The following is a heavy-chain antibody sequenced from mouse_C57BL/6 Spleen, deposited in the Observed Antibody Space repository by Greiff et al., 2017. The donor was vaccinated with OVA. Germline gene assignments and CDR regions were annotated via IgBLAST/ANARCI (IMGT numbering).Heavy chain of an antibody. Sequence: EVQVVESGGGLVQPGGSLSLSCAASGFTFTDYYMSWVRQPPGKALEWLGFIRHKANGYTTEYSASVKGRFTISRDNSQSILYLQMNALRAEDSATYYCARYTGLRQGYFDVWGTGTTVTVSS. J-gene: IGHJ1*03. CDR3: ARYTGLRQGYFDV. V-gene: IGHV7-3*01. CDR1: GFTFTDYY. D-gene: IGHD3-1*01. CDR2: IRHKANGYTT.